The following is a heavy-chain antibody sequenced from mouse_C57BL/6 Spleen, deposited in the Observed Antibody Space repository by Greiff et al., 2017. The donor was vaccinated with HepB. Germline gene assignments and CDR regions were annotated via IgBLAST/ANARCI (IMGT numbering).Heavy chain of an antibody. D-gene: IGHD6-1*01. Sequence: EVQLVESGEGLVKPGGSLKLSCAASGFTFSSYAMSWVRQTPEKRLEWVAYISSGGDYIYYADTVKGRFTISRDNARNTLYLQMSSLKSEDTAMYYCTRVGRQDWYFDVWGTGTTVTVSS. V-gene: IGHV5-9-1*02. CDR1: GFTFSSYA. J-gene: IGHJ1*03. CDR3: TRVGRQDWYFDV. CDR2: ISSGGDYI.